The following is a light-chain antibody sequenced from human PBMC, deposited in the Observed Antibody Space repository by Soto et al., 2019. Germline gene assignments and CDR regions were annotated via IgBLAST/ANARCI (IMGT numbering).Light chain of an antibody. J-gene: IGKJ4*01. CDR3: QQSYTLT. Sequence: DIQMTQSPSSLSASVGDRVTITCRASQSISSFLNWYQQKPGKAPKLLIYAASSLQSGVPSRFSGSGSGTDFTLTISSLQPEDFATCYCQQSYTLTFGGGTKVDIK. V-gene: IGKV1-39*01. CDR1: QSISSF. CDR2: AAS.